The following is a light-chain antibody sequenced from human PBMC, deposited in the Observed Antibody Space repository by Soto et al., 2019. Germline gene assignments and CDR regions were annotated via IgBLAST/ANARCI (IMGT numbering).Light chain of an antibody. CDR1: QSVLYSSNNKTY. CDR3: QQDYSTPPS. Sequence: DIVMTQSPDSLAVSLGARATINCKSSQSVLYSSNNKTYLAWYQQKPGQPPTLLIYWASTRESGVPDRFSGSGSGTDFTLTISSRQAEDVAVYYCQQDYSTPPSFGPGTKVDIK. J-gene: IGKJ3*01. V-gene: IGKV4-1*01. CDR2: WAS.